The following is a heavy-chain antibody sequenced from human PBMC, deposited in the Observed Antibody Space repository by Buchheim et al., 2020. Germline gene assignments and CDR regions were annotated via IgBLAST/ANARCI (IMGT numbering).Heavy chain of an antibody. CDR1: GFTFSSYG. Sequence: QVQLVESGGGVVQPGRSLRLSCAASGFTFSSYGMHWVRQAPGKGLEWVAVISSDVSNKYYADSVKGRFTISRDNSKNTPYLQMNSLRAEDTAVYYCAKAMYYYDRSGYYLNFDYWGQGTL. CDR2: ISSDVSNK. J-gene: IGHJ4*02. CDR3: AKAMYYYDRSGYYLNFDY. D-gene: IGHD3-22*01. V-gene: IGHV3-30*18.